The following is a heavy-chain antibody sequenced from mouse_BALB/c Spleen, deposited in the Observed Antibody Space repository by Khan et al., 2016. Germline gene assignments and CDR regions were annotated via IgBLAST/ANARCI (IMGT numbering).Heavy chain of an antibody. J-gene: IGHJ2*01. V-gene: IGHV10-1*02. D-gene: IGHD2-4*01. CDR1: GFTFNTYA. Sequence: EVQLVESGGGLVQPKGSLKLSCAASGFTFNTYAMNWVRQAPGKGLEWVARIRSKSNNYATYYADSVKDRFTISRDDSQSMLYLQMNKLKTEDTAMYYCVGGNDYDGYFDYWGQGTTLTVSS. CDR3: VGGNDYDGYFDY. CDR2: IRSKSNNYAT.